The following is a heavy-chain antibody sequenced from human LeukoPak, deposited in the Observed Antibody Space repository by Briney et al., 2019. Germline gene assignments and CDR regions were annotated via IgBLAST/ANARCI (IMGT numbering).Heavy chain of an antibody. Sequence: GSLRLPCAASGFTFSSYPMSWVRQAPAKGLQWVSAISGGGGSAYYADSVKGRFTISRDNSRSTLYLQLNSLRAEDTAIYYCAARPLMPPRFDYWGQGTLVTVSS. CDR2: ISGGGGSA. V-gene: IGHV3-23*01. CDR1: GFTFSSYP. CDR3: AARPLMPPRFDY. J-gene: IGHJ4*02. D-gene: IGHD2-2*01.